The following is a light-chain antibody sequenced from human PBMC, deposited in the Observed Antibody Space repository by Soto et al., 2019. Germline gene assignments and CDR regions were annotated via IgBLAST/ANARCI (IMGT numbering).Light chain of an antibody. Sequence: DIQMTQSPSTLSASVGDRVTITCRASQSISSWLAWYQQKPGKAPKLLIYTASSLESGVPSRFSGSGSGTEFTLTISSLQPDDFATYYCQQYSSYSPVTFGHGTRLEIK. CDR1: QSISSW. CDR3: QQYSSYSPVT. CDR2: TAS. V-gene: IGKV1-5*03. J-gene: IGKJ5*01.